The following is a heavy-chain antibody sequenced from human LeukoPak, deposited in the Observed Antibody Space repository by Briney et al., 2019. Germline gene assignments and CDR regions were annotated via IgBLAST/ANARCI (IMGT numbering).Heavy chain of an antibody. V-gene: IGHV3-11*04. CDR2: ISSNGRTI. Sequence: GGPLRLSCAASGFTFSDYYMTWIRQAPGKGLEWVSYISSNGRTIYYADSVKGRFTISRDNAKNSLYLQMNSLRAEDTAVYYCAREGAAGCFDYWGQGTLVTVSS. CDR3: AREGAAGCFDY. D-gene: IGHD6-13*01. CDR1: GFTFSDYY. J-gene: IGHJ4*02.